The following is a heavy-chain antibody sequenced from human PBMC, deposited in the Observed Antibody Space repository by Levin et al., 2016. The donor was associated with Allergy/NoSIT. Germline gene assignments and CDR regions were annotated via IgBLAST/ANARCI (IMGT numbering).Heavy chain of an antibody. D-gene: IGHD3-9*01. CDR2: ISYDGSNK. J-gene: IGHJ6*02. V-gene: IGHV3-30-3*01. CDR3: ARDLLRYFDWLFNTRYGMDV. Sequence: GESLKISCAASGFTFSSYAMHWVRQAPGKGLEWVAVISYDGSNKYYADSVKGRFTISRDNSKNTLYLQMNSLRAEDTAVYYCARDLLRYFDWLFNTRYGMDVWGQGTTVTVSS. CDR1: GFTFSSYA.